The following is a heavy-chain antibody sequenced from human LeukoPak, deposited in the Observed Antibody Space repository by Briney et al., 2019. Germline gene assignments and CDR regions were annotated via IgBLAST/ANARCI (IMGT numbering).Heavy chain of an antibody. V-gene: IGHV4-59*08. CDR3: ARQTYSSSLTPLDY. CDR1: GGSMSSYY. D-gene: IGHD6-13*01. Sequence: SETLSLTCTVSGGSMSSYYWSRIRQPPGKGLEWIGYIYYSGGTNYNPSLKSRVTISVDTSKNQFSLNLSSVTAADTAVYYCARQTYSSSLTPLDYWGQGTLVTVSS. J-gene: IGHJ4*02. CDR2: IYYSGGT.